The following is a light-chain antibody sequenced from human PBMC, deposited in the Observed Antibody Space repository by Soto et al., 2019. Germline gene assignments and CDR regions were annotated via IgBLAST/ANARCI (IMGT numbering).Light chain of an antibody. CDR1: SSDVGAYKH. V-gene: IGLV2-14*01. CDR2: EVS. J-gene: IGLJ1*01. CDR3: TSFTTSNTYV. Sequence: QSVLTQSASVSGSPGQSITVSCTGTSSDVGAYKHVSWYQRHPGKAPKLMIFEVSNRPSGVSNRFSGSKSGNTASLTISGLQPEDEADYYCTSFTTSNTYVFGTGTKVTVL.